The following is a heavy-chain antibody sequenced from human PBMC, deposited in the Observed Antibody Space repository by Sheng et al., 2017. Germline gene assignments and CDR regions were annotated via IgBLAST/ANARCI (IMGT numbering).Heavy chain of an antibody. Sequence: QKQLQESGPGLVKLSETLSLTCTVSGGSISGSDYSWAWIRQPPGKTLEWIGSVYYTGTTHYDPSLESRVTVSVDTSKNQFYLKVTSMTAADAAVYYCARDMRVAARPVLDSWGQGVLVTVSS. J-gene: IGHJ4*02. V-gene: IGHV4-39*07. CDR3: ARDMRVAARPVLDS. D-gene: IGHD6-6*01. CDR2: VYYTGTT. CDR1: GGSISGSDYS.